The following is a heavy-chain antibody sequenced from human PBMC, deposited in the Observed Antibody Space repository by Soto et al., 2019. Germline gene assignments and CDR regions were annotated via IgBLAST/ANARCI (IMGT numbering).Heavy chain of an antibody. CDR1: DGSISIYDW. V-gene: IGHV4-4*02. Sequence: SETLSLTCLVSDGSISIYDWWTLFRQPPGKGLEWIGKMYHSGGADYSPSLKSRVTISADSSKNHFSLRLTGVTAADTAVYYCATGNVDSMLEYWGQGTQVTVSS. D-gene: IGHD3-3*01. J-gene: IGHJ4*02. CDR2: MYHSGGA. CDR3: ATGNVDSMLEY.